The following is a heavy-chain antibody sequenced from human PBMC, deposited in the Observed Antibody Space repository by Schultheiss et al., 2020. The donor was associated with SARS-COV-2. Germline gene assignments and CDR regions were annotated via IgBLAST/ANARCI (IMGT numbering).Heavy chain of an antibody. CDR3: ARWGCSSTSCYYSLRHRGSRAFDI. D-gene: IGHD2-2*01. J-gene: IGHJ3*02. CDR2: IYTSGST. CDR1: GCSISSYY. V-gene: IGHV4-4*07. Sequence: SETLSLTCTASGCSISSYYWSWIRQPAGKGLEWIGRIYTSGSTNYNPSLKSRVTMSVDTSKNQFSLKLSSVTAADTAVYYCARWGCSSTSCYYSLRHRGSRAFDIWGQGTVVTVSS.